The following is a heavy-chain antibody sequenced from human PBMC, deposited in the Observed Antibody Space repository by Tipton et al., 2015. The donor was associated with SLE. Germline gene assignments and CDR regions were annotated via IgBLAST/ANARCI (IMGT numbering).Heavy chain of an antibody. V-gene: IGHV4-59*12. Sequence: TLSLTCTVSGGSISSYYWSWIRQPPGKGLEWIGYIYYSGSTNYNPSLKSRVTMSVDTSKNQFSLKLSSVTALDTAVYYCARKDSSGPGAFDIWGQGTMVTVSS. CDR2: IYYSGST. D-gene: IGHD6-19*01. CDR1: GGSISSYY. J-gene: IGHJ3*02. CDR3: ARKDSSGPGAFDI.